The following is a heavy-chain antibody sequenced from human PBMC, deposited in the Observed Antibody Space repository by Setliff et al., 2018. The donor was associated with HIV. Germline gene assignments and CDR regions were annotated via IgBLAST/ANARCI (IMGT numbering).Heavy chain of an antibody. Sequence: GESLKISCKRSGYSFATYWIGWVRQMPENGLEWVGVIYPDDSDTRYSPSFQGQVTISADKSINTAYLQWSGLKAPDTAMYYCSRHPTPYSTTWYFFDFWGQGTLVTVSS. CDR3: SRHPTPYSTTWYFFDF. D-gene: IGHD2-15*01. V-gene: IGHV5-51*01. J-gene: IGHJ4*02. CDR2: IYPDDSDT. CDR1: GYSFATYW.